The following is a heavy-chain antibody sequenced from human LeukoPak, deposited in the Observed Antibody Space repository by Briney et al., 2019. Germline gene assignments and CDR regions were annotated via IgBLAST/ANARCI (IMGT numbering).Heavy chain of an antibody. Sequence: GGSLRLSCAASGFAFSSYSMNWVRQAPGKRLEWVSSISSSSSYIYYADSVKGRFTISRDNAKNSLYLQMSSLRAEDTAVYYCASFDFWSGPDYWGQGTLVTVSS. V-gene: IGHV3-21*01. CDR3: ASFDFWSGPDY. CDR1: GFAFSSYS. D-gene: IGHD3-3*01. J-gene: IGHJ4*02. CDR2: ISSSSSYI.